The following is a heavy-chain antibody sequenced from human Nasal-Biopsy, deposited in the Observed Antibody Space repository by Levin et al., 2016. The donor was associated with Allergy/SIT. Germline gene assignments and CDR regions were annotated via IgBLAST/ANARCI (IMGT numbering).Heavy chain of an antibody. Sequence: KVSCKGSGYSFTNYWIGWVRQMPGKGLEWMGIIYPDDSDTKYSPSLKGQVTISADKSISTAYLQWSSLKASDTAIYYCAKKTTSSDAFDIWGQGTMVTVSS. CDR1: GYSFTNYW. CDR2: IYPDDSDT. CDR3: AKKTTSSDAFDI. V-gene: IGHV5-51*01. J-gene: IGHJ3*02. D-gene: IGHD1-14*01.